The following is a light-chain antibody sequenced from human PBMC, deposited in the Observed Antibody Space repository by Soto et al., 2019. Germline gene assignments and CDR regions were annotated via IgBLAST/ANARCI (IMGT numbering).Light chain of an antibody. Sequence: QSALTQPASVSGSPGQSITISCTGTSSDVGGYNYVSWYQQHPGKAPKLMIYEVSKRPSGVSNRFSGSKSGNTASLTISGLQAEDEADYYCSSYTSSSTSWVFGGGTKVTVL. CDR3: SSYTSSSTSWV. J-gene: IGLJ3*02. CDR2: EVS. CDR1: SSDVGGYNY. V-gene: IGLV2-14*01.